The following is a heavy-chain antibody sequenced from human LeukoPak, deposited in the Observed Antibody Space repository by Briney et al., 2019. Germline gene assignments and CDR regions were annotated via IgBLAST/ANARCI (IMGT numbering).Heavy chain of an antibody. CDR1: GGSISKYY. J-gene: IGHJ6*04. CDR2: IYYIGST. CDR3: ATHAMDV. Sequence: PSETLSLTCTVSGGSISKYYWSWIRQPPGKGLEWIGYIYYIGSTNYNPSLKSRVTISVDTSKNQFSLKLSSVTAADTAVYYCATHAMDVWGKGTTVTVSS. V-gene: IGHV4-59*01.